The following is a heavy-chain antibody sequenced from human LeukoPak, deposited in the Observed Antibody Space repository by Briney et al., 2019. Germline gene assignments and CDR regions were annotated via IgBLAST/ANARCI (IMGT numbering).Heavy chain of an antibody. CDR1: GGSISNNY. CDR3: ARVPRITIFGVVIAWFDP. V-gene: IGHV4-59*12. D-gene: IGHD3-3*01. J-gene: IGHJ5*02. CDR2: IYYTGTT. Sequence: SETLSLTCTVSGGSISNNYWSWIRQPPGKGLEWIGYIYYTGTTNYNPSLKSRVTISVDTSKNQFSLKLSSVTAADTAVYYCARVPRITIFGVVIAWFDPWGQGTLVTVSS.